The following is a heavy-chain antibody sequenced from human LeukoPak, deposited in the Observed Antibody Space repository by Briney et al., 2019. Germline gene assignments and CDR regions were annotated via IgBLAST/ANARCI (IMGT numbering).Heavy chain of an antibody. Sequence: SETLSLTCTVSGGSVSSGSYYWRWIRQPPGKGLEWIGYIYYSGSTNYNPSLKSRVTISVDTSKNQFSLKLSSVTAADTAVYYCARVERPTILDYWGQGTLVTVSS. CDR1: GGSVSSGSYY. D-gene: IGHD3-9*01. J-gene: IGHJ4*02. CDR3: ARVERPTILDY. CDR2: IYYSGST. V-gene: IGHV4-61*01.